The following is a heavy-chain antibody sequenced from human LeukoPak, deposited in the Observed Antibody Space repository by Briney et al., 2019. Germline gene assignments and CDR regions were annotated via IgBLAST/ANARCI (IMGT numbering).Heavy chain of an antibody. D-gene: IGHD3-22*01. CDR2: ISAYNGNT. CDR3: ARAMYDSSGYSYYYYYYYMDV. J-gene: IGHJ6*03. Sequence: GASVKVSCKASGYTFTSYGISWVRQAPGQGLEWMGWISAYNGNTNYAQKLQGRVTMTTDTSTSTAYMELRSLRSDDTAVYYCARAMYDSSGYSYYYYYYYMDVWGKGTTVTISS. V-gene: IGHV1-18*01. CDR1: GYTFTSYG.